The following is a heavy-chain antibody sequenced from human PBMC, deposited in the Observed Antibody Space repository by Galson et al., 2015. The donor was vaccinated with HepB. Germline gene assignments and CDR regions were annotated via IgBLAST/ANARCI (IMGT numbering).Heavy chain of an antibody. J-gene: IGHJ6*02. CDR1: GFTFSDYY. V-gene: IGHV3-11*01. Sequence: SLRLSCAASGFTFSDYYMSWIRQAPGKGLEWVSYISSSGSTIYYADSAKGRFTISRDNAKNSLYLQMNSLRAEDTAVYYCARGRATRGAYCGGDCFPDAKYGMDVWGQGTTVTVSS. CDR2: ISSSGSTI. CDR3: ARGRATRGAYCGGDCFPDAKYGMDV. D-gene: IGHD2-21*02.